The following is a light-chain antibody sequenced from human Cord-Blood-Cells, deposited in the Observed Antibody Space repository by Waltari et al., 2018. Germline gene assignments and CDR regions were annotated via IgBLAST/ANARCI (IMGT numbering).Light chain of an antibody. J-gene: IGLJ2*01. CDR1: SSDVGSYNL. Sequence: QSALTQPASVSGSPGQSITISCTGTSSDVGSYNLVSWYQQHPGKAPKPMIYEVSKRPSGVSNRFSGSKSGNTASLTISGLQAEDEADYYCCSYAGDVVFGGGTKLTVL. CDR2: EVS. CDR3: CSYAGDVV. V-gene: IGLV2-23*02.